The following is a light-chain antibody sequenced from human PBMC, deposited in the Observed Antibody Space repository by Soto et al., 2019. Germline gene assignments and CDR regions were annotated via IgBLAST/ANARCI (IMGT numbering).Light chain of an antibody. CDR3: MQSTQDPHT. Sequence: IMMTQTPLSSPVTLGQSASISCRSSPSLVHGDGNTYLNWIQQRPGQSPRLLIYMVSKRLSGVPDRFSGSGAGTDFTLKISRVEAEDVGVYYCMQSTQDPHTFGQGTKLEIK. J-gene: IGKJ2*01. CDR2: MVS. CDR1: PSLVHGDGNTY. V-gene: IGKV2-24*01.